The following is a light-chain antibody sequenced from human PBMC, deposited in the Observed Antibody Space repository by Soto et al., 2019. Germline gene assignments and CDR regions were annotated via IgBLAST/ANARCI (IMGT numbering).Light chain of an antibody. CDR1: SSDVGSYSL. CDR2: DVS. V-gene: IGLV2-23*02. J-gene: IGLJ2*01. CDR3: CSYAGSSTFVV. Sequence: QSALTQPASVSGSPGQSITISCTGTSSDVGSYSLVSWYQQHPGKAPKLMIYDVSKRPSGVSNRFSGSKSGNTASLTISGLQADDEAEYYCCSYAGSSTFVVFGAGTQLTVL.